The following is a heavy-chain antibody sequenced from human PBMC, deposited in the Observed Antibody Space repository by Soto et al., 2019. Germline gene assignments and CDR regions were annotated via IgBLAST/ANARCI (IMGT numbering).Heavy chain of an antibody. D-gene: IGHD3-3*01. CDR1: GYTFTSYD. CDR2: MNPNSGNT. Sequence: ASVKVSCKASGYTFTSYDINWVRQATGQGLEWMGWMNPNSGNTGYAQNFQGRVTMTRNTSISTAYMELSSLRSEDTAVYYCATGQELYDFWNGDYAQTGMDVWGQGTTVTVSS. J-gene: IGHJ6*02. CDR3: ATGQELYDFWNGDYAQTGMDV. V-gene: IGHV1-8*01.